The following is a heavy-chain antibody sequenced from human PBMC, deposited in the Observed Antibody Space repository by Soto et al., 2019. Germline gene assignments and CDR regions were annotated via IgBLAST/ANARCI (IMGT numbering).Heavy chain of an antibody. CDR1: GVSISSSSYH. Sequence: SETLSLTCTVSGVSISSSSYHWGWIRQPPGKGLEWIGSIYYTGSTHYNPSLKSRVTVSADTSKNQFSLRLSSVIGADTAVYYCAARHFWSRPWTDRTLGYWGQGTLVTVSS. V-gene: IGHV4-39*01. D-gene: IGHD3-3*02. CDR2: IYYTGST. J-gene: IGHJ4*02. CDR3: AARHFWSRPWTDRTLGY.